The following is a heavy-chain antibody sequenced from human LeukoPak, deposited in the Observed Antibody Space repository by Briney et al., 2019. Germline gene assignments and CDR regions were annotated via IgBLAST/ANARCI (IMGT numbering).Heavy chain of an antibody. CDR2: IYYSGST. J-gene: IGHJ4*02. CDR1: GGSISSYY. D-gene: IGHD3-10*01. CDR3: ARSAAGTYYPFDY. V-gene: IGHV4-59*08. Sequence: SETLSLTCTVSGGSISSYYWSWIRQPPGKGLEWIGYIYYSGSTNYNPSLKSRVTISVDTSKNQFSLKLGSVTAADSAVYYCARSAAGTYYPFDYWGQGTLLTVSS.